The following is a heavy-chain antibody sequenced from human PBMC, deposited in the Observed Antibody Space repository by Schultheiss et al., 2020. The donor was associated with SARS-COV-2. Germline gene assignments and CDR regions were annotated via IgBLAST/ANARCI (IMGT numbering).Heavy chain of an antibody. CDR1: GFTFSDYY. J-gene: IGHJ2*01. Sequence: GESLKISCAASGFTFSDYYMSWIRQAPGKGLEWVSYISSSSSYTNYADSVKGRFTISRDNAKNSLYLQMNSLRAEDTAVYYCARVPIPSCYRYFDLWGRGTLVTVSS. CDR3: ARVPIPSCYRYFDL. CDR2: ISSSSSYT. V-gene: IGHV3-11*05. D-gene: IGHD2-2*02.